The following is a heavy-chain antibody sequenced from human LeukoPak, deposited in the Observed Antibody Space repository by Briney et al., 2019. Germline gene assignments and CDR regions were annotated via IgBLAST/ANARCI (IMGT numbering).Heavy chain of an antibody. CDR1: GGSISNYY. CDR2: IYYSGST. V-gene: IGHV4-59*12. Sequence: PSETLSLTCTVSGGSISNYYWSWIRQPPGKGLEWIGYIYYSGSTNYNPSLKSRVTISVDTSKNQFSLQLNSVTPEDTAVYYCAVSRGEQWLVSYYYYYLDVWGKGTPVTVSS. CDR3: AVSRGEQWLVSYYYYYLDV. D-gene: IGHD6-19*01. J-gene: IGHJ6*03.